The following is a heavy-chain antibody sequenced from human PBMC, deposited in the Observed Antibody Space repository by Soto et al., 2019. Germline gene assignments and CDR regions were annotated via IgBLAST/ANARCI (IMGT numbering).Heavy chain of an antibody. CDR1: GYTFTSYG. Sequence: GAAVKVSCKASGYTFTSYGISWVRQAPGQGLEWMGWISAYNGNTNYAQKLQGRVTMTTDTSTSTAYMELRSLRSDDTAVYYCAAVRGVIGHPYYGMDVWGQGTTVTVSS. CDR2: ISAYNGNT. J-gene: IGHJ6*02. D-gene: IGHD3-10*01. V-gene: IGHV1-18*04. CDR3: AAVRGVIGHPYYGMDV.